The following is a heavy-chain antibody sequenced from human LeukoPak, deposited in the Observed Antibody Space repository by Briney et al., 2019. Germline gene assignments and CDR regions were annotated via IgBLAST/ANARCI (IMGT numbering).Heavy chain of an antibody. CDR3: VSSYGGYVLDF. J-gene: IGHJ4*02. CDR1: GGSISSYS. CDR2: VYHSGSI. D-gene: IGHD5-12*01. Sequence: SETLSLTCNVSGGSISSYSWNWIRQSPGKGLEWIGRVYHSGSINYNPSLKSRVTISVDTSKNQFSLRLSSVTAADTAVYYCVSSYGGYVLDFWGQETLVIVSS. V-gene: IGHV4-59*01.